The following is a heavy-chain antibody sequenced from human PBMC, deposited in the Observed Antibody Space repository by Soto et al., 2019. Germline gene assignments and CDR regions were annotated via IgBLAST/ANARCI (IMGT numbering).Heavy chain of an antibody. CDR2: IWYDGSNK. J-gene: IGHJ6*02. CDR1: EFTFSSCG. Sequence: QVQLVESGGGVVQPGRSLRLSCAATEFTFSSCGMQWVRQAPGKGLEWVAVIWYDGSNKYYADSVKGRFTISRDNSKNTLYLQMNSLRAEDTAVSYCARESPHGHEPYYYGMDVWGQGTTVTVSS. CDR3: ARESPHGHEPYYYGMDV. V-gene: IGHV3-33*01.